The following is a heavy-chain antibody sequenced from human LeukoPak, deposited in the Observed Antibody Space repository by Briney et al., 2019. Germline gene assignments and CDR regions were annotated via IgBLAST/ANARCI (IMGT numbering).Heavy chain of an antibody. V-gene: IGHV4-39*01. CDR3: ARLQRGYCSGGSCGTMDY. CDR2: IYYSGST. CDR1: GGSISSSSYY. D-gene: IGHD2-15*01. Sequence: SETLSLTCTVSGGSISSSSYYWGWIRQPPGKGLEWIGSIYYSGSTYYNPSLKSRVTISVDTSKNQFSLKLSSVTAADTAVYYCARLQRGYCSGGSCGTMDYWGQGTLVTVSS. J-gene: IGHJ4*02.